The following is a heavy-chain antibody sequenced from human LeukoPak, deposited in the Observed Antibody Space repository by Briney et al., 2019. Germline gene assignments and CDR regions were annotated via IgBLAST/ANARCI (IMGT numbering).Heavy chain of an antibody. V-gene: IGHV3-23*01. CDR2: IFPSGDEI. CDR3: AKEDVWYPFDY. J-gene: IGHJ4*02. Sequence: SGGSLRLSCAASGFTFSTFAMIWVRQPPGKGLEWVSSIFPSGDEIHYADSVKGRFTISRDNSKNTLYLQMNSLRAEDTAVYYCAKEDVWYPFDYWGQGTLVTVSS. D-gene: IGHD3-10*01. CDR1: GFTFSTFA.